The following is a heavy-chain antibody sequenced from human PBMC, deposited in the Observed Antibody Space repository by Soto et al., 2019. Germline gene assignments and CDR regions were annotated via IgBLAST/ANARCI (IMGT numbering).Heavy chain of an antibody. Sequence: GGSLRLSCAASGFTFSSYAMSWVRKAPGKGLEWVSAISGSGGSTYYADSVKGRFTISRDNSKNTLYLQMNSLRAEDTAVYYCAKGLYGDYSVFDYWGQGTLVTVSS. J-gene: IGHJ4*02. CDR3: AKGLYGDYSVFDY. V-gene: IGHV3-23*01. CDR2: ISGSGGST. CDR1: GFTFSSYA. D-gene: IGHD4-17*01.